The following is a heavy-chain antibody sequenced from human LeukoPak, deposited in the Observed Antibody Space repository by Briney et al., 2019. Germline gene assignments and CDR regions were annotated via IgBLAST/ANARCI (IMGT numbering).Heavy chain of an antibody. Sequence: SVKVSCKASGGTFSSYAISWVRQAPGQGLEWMGGIIPIFGTANYAQKFQGRVTITADESTSTAYMELSSLRSEDTAVYYCATSNYVAAALGYFDYWGQGTLVTVSS. CDR3: ATSNYVAAALGYFDY. CDR2: IIPIFGTA. V-gene: IGHV1-69*13. J-gene: IGHJ4*02. D-gene: IGHD6-13*01. CDR1: GGTFSSYA.